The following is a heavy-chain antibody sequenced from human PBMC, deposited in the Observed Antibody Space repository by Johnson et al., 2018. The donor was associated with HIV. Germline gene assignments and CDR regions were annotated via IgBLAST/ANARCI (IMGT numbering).Heavy chain of an antibody. V-gene: IGHV3-23*04. J-gene: IGHJ3*02. CDR2: ISGSGGST. CDR3: ARRRYSSTWHDAFDI. CDR1: GFTFSSNA. D-gene: IGHD6-13*01. Sequence: VQLVESRGGLVQPGGSLRLSCAASGFTFSSNAMSWFRQAPGKGLEWVSVISGSGGSTGDADSAKGRFTISRDNSKNTLYLQMNSLRVEDTAVYYCARRRYSSTWHDAFDIWGRGTMVTVSS.